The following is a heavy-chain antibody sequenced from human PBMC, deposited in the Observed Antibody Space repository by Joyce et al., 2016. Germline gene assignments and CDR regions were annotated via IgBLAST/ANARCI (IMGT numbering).Heavy chain of an antibody. CDR3: ARSLTMVRVFDQ. Sequence: EVQLVDSGGGLVQPGGSLRLSCVASGFTFNSYSINWVRQAPGKGLEWLSYISSGSTTIYYADSVEGRFTISRDNGKNSAYLQMNSLRDEDTAVYYCARSLTMVRVFDQWGQGTLVTVSS. CDR1: GFTFNSYS. D-gene: IGHD3-10*01. V-gene: IGHV3-48*02. CDR2: ISSGSTTI. J-gene: IGHJ4*02.